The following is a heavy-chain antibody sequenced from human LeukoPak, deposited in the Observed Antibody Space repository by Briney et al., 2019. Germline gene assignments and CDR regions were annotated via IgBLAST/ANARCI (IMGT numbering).Heavy chain of an antibody. CDR2: IYYSGST. Sequence: PSGTLSLTCTVSGGSFSSYYWSWIWQPPGKGLEWIGYIYYSGSTNYNPSLKSRVTISVDTSKNQFSLKLSSVTAADTAVYYCARSIFGVAATRAFDIWGQGTMVTVSS. D-gene: IGHD3-3*01. CDR3: ARSIFGVAATRAFDI. V-gene: IGHV4-59*01. J-gene: IGHJ3*02. CDR1: GGSFSSYY.